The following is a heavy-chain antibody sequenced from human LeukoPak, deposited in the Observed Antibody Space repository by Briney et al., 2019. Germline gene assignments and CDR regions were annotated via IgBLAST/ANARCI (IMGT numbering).Heavy chain of an antibody. D-gene: IGHD3-22*01. Sequence: GFLRLSCAASGFTVSSNYMSWVRQAPGKGLEWVSVIYSGGSTYYADSVKGRFTISRDNSKNTLYLQMNSLRAEDTAVYYCARDSSGRSYYYMDVWGKGTTVTVSS. V-gene: IGHV3-66*02. J-gene: IGHJ6*03. CDR1: GFTVSSNY. CDR2: IYSGGST. CDR3: ARDSSGRSYYYMDV.